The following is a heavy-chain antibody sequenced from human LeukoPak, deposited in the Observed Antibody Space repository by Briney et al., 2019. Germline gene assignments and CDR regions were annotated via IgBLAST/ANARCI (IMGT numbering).Heavy chain of an antibody. CDR1: GESISGFY. D-gene: IGHD6-19*01. CDR2: IYYSGST. Sequence: SETLSLTCTVSGESISGFYWTWIRQPPGKGLEWIGYIYYSGSTNYNPSLKSRVTISVDTSKNQFSLKLTPGTAADTAVYYCARYSSAWAAALDIWGQGTLVTVSS. J-gene: IGHJ3*02. CDR3: ARYSSAWAAALDI. V-gene: IGHV4-59*01.